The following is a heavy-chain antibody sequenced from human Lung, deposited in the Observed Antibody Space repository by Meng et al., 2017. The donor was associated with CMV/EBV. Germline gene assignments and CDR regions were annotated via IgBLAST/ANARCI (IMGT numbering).Heavy chain of an antibody. J-gene: IGHJ6*02. CDR3: VREQGGESMIAGLIEQFGMDV. Sequence: SCAAAGFTSNTYAMHWVRQAPGKGLEWVAVISYDGSNKYTADYVQGRLTISRDNSKNNLYLQMNSLTVEDTAVYYCVREQGGESMIAGLIEQFGMDVWXQGTTVTVSS. V-gene: IGHV3-30*04. CDR1: GFTSNTYA. CDR2: ISYDGSNK. D-gene: IGHD3-22*01.